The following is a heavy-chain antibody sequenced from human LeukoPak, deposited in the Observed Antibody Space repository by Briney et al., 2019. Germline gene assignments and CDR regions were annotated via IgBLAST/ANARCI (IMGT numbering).Heavy chain of an antibody. CDR1: GGTFSSYA. CDR3: AGSHYYDSSGLSY. D-gene: IGHD3-22*01. Sequence: ALVKVSCKASGGTFSSYAISWVRQAPGQGLEWMGRIIPIFGIANYAQKFQGRVTITADKSTSTAYMELSSLRSEDTAVYYCAGSHYYDSSGLSYWGQGTLVTVSS. CDR2: IIPIFGIA. V-gene: IGHV1-69*04. J-gene: IGHJ4*02.